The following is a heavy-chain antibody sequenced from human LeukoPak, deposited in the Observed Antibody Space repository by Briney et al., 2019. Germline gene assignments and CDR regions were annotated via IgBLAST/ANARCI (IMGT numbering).Heavy chain of an antibody. CDR2: IDPNSGDT. V-gene: IGHV1-2*02. D-gene: IGHD3-22*01. CDR1: GYSFTGYF. Sequence: ASVKVSCKASGYSFTGYFIHWVRQAPGQGLEWMGCIDPNSGDTKYAQKFRGRVSMPRDTSTRTAYMELSRLRSDGTAVYFCARSGSTGYSLDYWGQGTLVTVSS. J-gene: IGHJ4*02. CDR3: ARSGSTGYSLDY.